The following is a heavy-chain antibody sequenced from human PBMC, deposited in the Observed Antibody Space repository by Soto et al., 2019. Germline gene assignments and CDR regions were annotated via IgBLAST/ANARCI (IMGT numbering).Heavy chain of an antibody. CDR1: GYTFTSYY. V-gene: IGHV1-46*01. D-gene: IGHD3-10*01. CDR2: INPSGGST. CDR3: ARDPLAGGSGSYCPGSY. Sequence: QVQLVQSGAEVKKPGASVKVSCKASGYTFTSYYMHWVRQAPGQGLEWMGIINPSGGSTSYAQKFQGRVTMTRDTSTSTVYMELSSLRSEDTAVYYCARDPLAGGSGSYCPGSYWGQGTLVTVSS. J-gene: IGHJ4*02.